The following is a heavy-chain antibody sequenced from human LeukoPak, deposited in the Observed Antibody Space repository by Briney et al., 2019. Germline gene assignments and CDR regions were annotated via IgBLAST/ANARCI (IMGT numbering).Heavy chain of an antibody. J-gene: IGHJ4*02. V-gene: IGHV3-30*02. Sequence: PGGSLRLSCAASGFTFSSYGMHWVRQAPGKGLEWVAFIRDDGNNKYYADSVKGRFTISRDNSKNTPCLQMNSLRAEDTAVYYCARDGGLGSYFLDYWGQGTLVTVSS. CDR2: IRDDGNNK. D-gene: IGHD2-21*01. CDR1: GFTFSSYG. CDR3: ARDGGLGSYFLDY.